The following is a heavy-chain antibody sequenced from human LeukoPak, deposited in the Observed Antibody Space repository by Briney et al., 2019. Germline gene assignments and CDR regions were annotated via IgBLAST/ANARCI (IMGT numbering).Heavy chain of an antibody. D-gene: IGHD6-13*01. Sequence: GGSLRLSCAASGFTFNNYAMNWVRQAPGKGLEWVSAIDNHGGSTYYADSVKGRFTISRDNSKNTLYLQMNSLRAKDTALYYCAKAGWYSSKSYATYDDAIDIWGQGTLVTVSS. CDR3: AKAGWYSSKSYATYDDAIDI. J-gene: IGHJ3*02. V-gene: IGHV3-23*01. CDR2: IDNHGGST. CDR1: GFTFNNYA.